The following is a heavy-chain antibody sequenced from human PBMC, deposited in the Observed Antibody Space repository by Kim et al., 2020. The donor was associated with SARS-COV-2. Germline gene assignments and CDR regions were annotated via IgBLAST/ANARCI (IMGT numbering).Heavy chain of an antibody. CDR2: ST. CDR3: ARAYYYGMDV. V-gene: IGHV3-74*01. Sequence: STTYADSVKGRFTISRDNAENTLYLQMNSLRAEDTAVYFCARAYYYGMDVWGQGTTVTVSS. J-gene: IGHJ6*02.